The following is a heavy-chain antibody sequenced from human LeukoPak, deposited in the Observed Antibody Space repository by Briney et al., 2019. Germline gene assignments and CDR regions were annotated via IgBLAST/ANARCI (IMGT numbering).Heavy chain of an antibody. CDR3: ARLITGTTTAFDI. J-gene: IGHJ3*02. CDR2: VYTSGST. V-gene: IGHV4-4*07. Sequence: PSETLSLTCSVSGDSISGYYWTWIRQPAAKGLEWIGRVYTSGSTHYNPSLKTRLTMSVDTSKNQFSLKLSSVTAAHTAAYYCARLITGTTTAFDIWGQGTMVTVSS. CDR1: GDSISGYY. D-gene: IGHD1-7*01.